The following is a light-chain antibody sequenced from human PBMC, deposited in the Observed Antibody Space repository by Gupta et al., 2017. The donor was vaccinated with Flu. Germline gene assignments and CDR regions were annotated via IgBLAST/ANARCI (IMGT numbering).Light chain of an antibody. V-gene: IGLV2-23*01. Sequence: QSALTQPASVSGSPGQSITISCTGTSSDVGTYNLVSWYQQHPGKAPKLMIYEGSKRPTGVSHRFSGSKSGNTASLTISGLQAEDEADYYCCSYAGSNFYVFGTGTKVTVL. CDR3: CSYAGSNFYV. CDR2: EGS. CDR1: SSDVGTYNL. J-gene: IGLJ1*01.